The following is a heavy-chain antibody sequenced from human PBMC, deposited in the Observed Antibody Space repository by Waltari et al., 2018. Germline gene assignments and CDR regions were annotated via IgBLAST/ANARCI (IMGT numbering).Heavy chain of an antibody. D-gene: IGHD3-10*01. Sequence: QVQLVQSGAEVKKPGASVKVSCKASGYTFTSYAMHWVRQAPGKGLEWMGGFDPEDGETIYAQKFQGRVTMTEDTSTDTAYMELSSLRSEDTAVYYCATSPREMVQIDYWGQGTLVTVSS. CDR3: ATSPREMVQIDY. V-gene: IGHV1-24*01. J-gene: IGHJ4*02. CDR1: GYTFTSYA. CDR2: FDPEDGET.